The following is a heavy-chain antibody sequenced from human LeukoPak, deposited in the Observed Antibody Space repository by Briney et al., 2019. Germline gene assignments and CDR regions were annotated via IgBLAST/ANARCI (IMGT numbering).Heavy chain of an antibody. V-gene: IGHV3-48*01. Sequence: PGGSLRLACAASGFTFSSYSMNWVRQAPGKGLEWVSYISSSSSTIYDADSVKGRFTIPRDNAKNSLYLQLTSLRAEDTAVYYCAALGITMIGGVWGKGTTVTISS. J-gene: IGHJ6*04. CDR3: AALGITMIGGV. D-gene: IGHD3-10*02. CDR1: GFTFSSYS. CDR2: ISSSSSTI.